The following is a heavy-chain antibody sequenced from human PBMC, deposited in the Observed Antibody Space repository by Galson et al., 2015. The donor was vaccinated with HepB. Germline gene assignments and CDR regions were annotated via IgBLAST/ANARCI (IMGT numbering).Heavy chain of an antibody. CDR3: ARKGGSSWYSQDWYFDL. D-gene: IGHD6-13*01. Sequence: SLRLSCAASGFTVSSNYMSWVRQAPGKGLEWVSVIYSGGSTYYADSVKGRFTISRDNSENTLYLQMNSLRAEDTAVYYCARKGGSSWYSQDWYFDLWGRGTLVTVSS. CDR2: IYSGGST. V-gene: IGHV3-66*01. J-gene: IGHJ2*01. CDR1: GFTVSSNY.